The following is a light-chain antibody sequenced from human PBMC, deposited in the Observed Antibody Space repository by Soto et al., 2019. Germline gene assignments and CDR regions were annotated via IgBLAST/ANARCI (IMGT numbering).Light chain of an antibody. CDR1: SSNIGNNF. CDR3: AAWDDSLTGHFV. V-gene: IGLV1-47*01. J-gene: IGLJ1*01. Sequence: QSVLTQAPSASGAPGQRVAISCSGSSSNIGNNFVYWYQQLPGTAPKLLIYRSNQRRSGVPDRSSGSKSGTSASLAISGLRSDDEADYYCAAWDDSLTGHFVFGAGTKVTVL. CDR2: RSN.